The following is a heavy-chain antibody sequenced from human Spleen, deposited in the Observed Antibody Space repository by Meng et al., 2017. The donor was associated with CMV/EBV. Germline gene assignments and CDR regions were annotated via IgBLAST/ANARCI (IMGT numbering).Heavy chain of an antibody. Sequence: GESLKISCAASGFTFSSYAMSWVRQAPGKGLEWVSAISGSGGSTYYADSEKGRFTISRDNSKNTLYLQMNSLRAEDTAVYYCAKDLLAYCGGDCYDNWFDPWGQGTLVTVSS. V-gene: IGHV3-23*01. J-gene: IGHJ5*02. CDR1: GFTFSSYA. CDR2: ISGSGGST. D-gene: IGHD2-21*01. CDR3: AKDLLAYCGGDCYDNWFDP.